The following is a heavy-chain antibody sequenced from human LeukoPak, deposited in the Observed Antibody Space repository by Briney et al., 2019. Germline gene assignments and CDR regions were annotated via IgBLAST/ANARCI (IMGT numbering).Heavy chain of an antibody. CDR3: ARVGGTNYYYYGMDV. Sequence: TLSLTXTVSGGSISSYYWSWIRQPPGKGLEWVGYIYYSGSTNYNPSLKSRVTISVDTSKNQFSLKLNSLTAADTAMYYCARVGGTNYYYYGMDVWGQGTTVTVSS. J-gene: IGHJ6*02. CDR1: GGSISSYY. CDR2: IYYSGST. V-gene: IGHV4-59*01.